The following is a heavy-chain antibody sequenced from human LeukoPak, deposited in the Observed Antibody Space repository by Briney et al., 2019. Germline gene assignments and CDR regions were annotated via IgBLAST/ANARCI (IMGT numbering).Heavy chain of an antibody. D-gene: IGHD2-21*02. Sequence: PGGSLRLSCAASGFTFSSYAMHWVRQAPGKGLEWVAVISYDGSNKYYADSVKGRFTISRDNSKNTLYLQMNSLRAEDTAVYYCAKEVVVTIRNYYYYGMDVWGQGTTVTVSS. CDR1: GFTFSSYA. V-gene: IGHV3-30*18. CDR2: ISYDGSNK. J-gene: IGHJ6*02. CDR3: AKEVVVTIRNYYYYGMDV.